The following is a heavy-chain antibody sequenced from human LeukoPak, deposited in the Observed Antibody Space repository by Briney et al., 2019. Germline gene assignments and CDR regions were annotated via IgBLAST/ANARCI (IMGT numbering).Heavy chain of an antibody. D-gene: IGHD3-22*01. Sequence: GESLKISCKGSGYSFTSHWIGWVRQMPGKGLEWMGIIHPGDSDTRYSPSFQGQVTISADKSISTAYLQWRSLKSSDTAMYFCARVLGVELSYLDEPDPFYFDYWGQGALVIVSS. CDR1: GYSFTSHW. CDR3: ARVLGVELSYLDEPDPFYFDY. CDR2: IHPGDSDT. J-gene: IGHJ4*02. V-gene: IGHV5-51*01.